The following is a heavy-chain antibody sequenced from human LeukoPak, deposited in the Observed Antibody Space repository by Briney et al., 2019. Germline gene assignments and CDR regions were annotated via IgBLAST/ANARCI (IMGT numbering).Heavy chain of an antibody. CDR3: ARRSRLYKHETTGYHDS. V-gene: IGHV4-39*01. D-gene: IGHD3-9*01. Sequence: SETLSLTCNVSGDYITTTNYYWAWIRQPPGKGLEWIASVFYSGTTYYNPSLKSRVVISMDTSRKQISLRLSSATATDTAIYYCARRSRLYKHETTGYHDSWGQGTLVTVSS. CDR1: GDYITTTNYY. J-gene: IGHJ4*02. CDR2: VFYSGTT.